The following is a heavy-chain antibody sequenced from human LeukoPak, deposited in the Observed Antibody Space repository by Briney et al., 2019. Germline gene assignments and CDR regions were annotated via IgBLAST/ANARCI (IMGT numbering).Heavy chain of an antibody. CDR1: GFTFSSYG. CDR3: AKDQFRDGVVDY. Sequence: GSLRLSCAASGFTFSSYGMHWVRQAPGKGLEWVAFIRYDGSNKYYADSVKGRFTISRDNSKNTLYPQMNSLRAEDTAVYYCAKDQFRDGVVDYWGQGTLVTVSS. D-gene: IGHD2-8*01. J-gene: IGHJ4*02. V-gene: IGHV3-30*02. CDR2: IRYDGSNK.